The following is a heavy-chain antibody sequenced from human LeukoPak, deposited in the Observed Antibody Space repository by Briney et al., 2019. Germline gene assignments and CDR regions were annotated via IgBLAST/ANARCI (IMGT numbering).Heavy chain of an antibody. V-gene: IGHV4-59*01. CDR1: GGSISSYY. CDR3: AREVGATHY. D-gene: IGHD1-26*01. CDR2: IYYSGIT. J-gene: IGHJ4*02. Sequence: SETLSLTCTVSGGSISSYYWSWIRQSPGKGLEWIGNIYYSGITNYNPSLKNRGTISVDTSKNHFSLQLRSVTAADTAVYYCAREVGATHYWGQGTLVTVSP.